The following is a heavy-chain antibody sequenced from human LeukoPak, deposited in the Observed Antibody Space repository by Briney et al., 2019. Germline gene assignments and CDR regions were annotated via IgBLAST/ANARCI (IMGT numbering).Heavy chain of an antibody. CDR2: ISAYNGNT. V-gene: IGHV1-18*01. D-gene: IGHD2-2*01. Sequence: ASVKVSCKASGYTFTSYGISWVRQAPGQGLEWMGWISAYNGNTNYAQKLQGRVTMTTDTSTSTAYMELRSLRSDDTAVYYCARVPLGYCSSTSCPRGDWFDPWGQGPLVTVSS. CDR1: GYTFTSYG. CDR3: ARVPLGYCSSTSCPRGDWFDP. J-gene: IGHJ5*02.